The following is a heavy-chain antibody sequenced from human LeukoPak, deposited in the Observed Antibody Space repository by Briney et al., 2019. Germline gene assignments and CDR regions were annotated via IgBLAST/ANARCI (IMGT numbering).Heavy chain of an antibody. CDR2: TSSDTIYT. CDR1: GFTFSDSY. D-gene: IGHD1-26*01. CDR3: ARDYSGVVGASDY. Sequence: GGSLRLSCAASGFTFSDSYMSWIRQAPGKGLEWVSYTSSDTIYTIYADSVKSRFTISRDNAQKSLYLQMYTLRAEDTAVYYCARDYSGVVGASDYWGQGTLVTVSS. V-gene: IGHV3-11*05. J-gene: IGHJ4*02.